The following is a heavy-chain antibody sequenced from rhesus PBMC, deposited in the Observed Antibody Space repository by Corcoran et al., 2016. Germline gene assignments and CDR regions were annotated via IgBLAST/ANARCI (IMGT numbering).Heavy chain of an antibody. D-gene: IGHD1-44*02. V-gene: IGHV1-200*01. J-gene: IGHJ4*01. CDR1: AYTFTSYY. CDR3: VAGRYYFDY. Sequence: QVQLVQSGAEVRKPGTSVKLSCKTSAYTFTSYYINLVRQAPGQVLEWKGWITPTTVNTGNAQKFQGRVTVTRDTSTTTAYMELNSLRSTDTAVYYCVAGRYYFDYWGQGVLVTVSS. CDR2: ITPTTVNT.